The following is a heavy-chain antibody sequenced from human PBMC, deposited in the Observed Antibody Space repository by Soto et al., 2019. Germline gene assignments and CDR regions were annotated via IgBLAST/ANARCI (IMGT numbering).Heavy chain of an antibody. Sequence: GASVKVSCKASGCTFTSYYMHWVRQAPGQGLEWMGIINPSGGSTSYAQKFQGRVTITADKSMSKAYMELSSLRSEDTAVYYCSGPYYDFWSGSAYGLDVWAQGTSVPVSS. J-gene: IGHJ6*02. V-gene: IGHV1-46*01. D-gene: IGHD3-3*01. CDR2: INPSGGST. CDR1: GCTFTSYY. CDR3: SGPYYDFWSGSAYGLDV.